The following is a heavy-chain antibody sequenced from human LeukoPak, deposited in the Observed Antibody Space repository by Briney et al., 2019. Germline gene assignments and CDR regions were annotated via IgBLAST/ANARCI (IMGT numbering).Heavy chain of an antibody. CDR1: GFTFSDTY. V-gene: IGHV3-11*05. Sequence: GGSLRLSCAASGFTFSDTYMSWIRQAPGKGLEWVSYISSSGNYANYANSVKGRFTNSRDNAKNSLYLQMNSLRAEDTAVYYCARGGYDILTGTSFFDPWGQGTLVTVSS. D-gene: IGHD3-9*01. CDR3: ARGGYDILTGTSFFDP. CDR2: ISSSGNYA. J-gene: IGHJ5*02.